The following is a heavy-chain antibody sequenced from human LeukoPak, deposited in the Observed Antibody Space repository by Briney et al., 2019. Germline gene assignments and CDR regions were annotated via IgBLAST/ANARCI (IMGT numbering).Heavy chain of an antibody. Sequence: PGGSLRLSCAASGFTFSSYWMSWVRQAPGKGLEWVSGLSGSGGATYYAASVRGRFTISRDNSENTLYLEMNNLRVEDTAVYYCALLARISVFDEMDFDYWGRGSLVTVSS. CDR2: LSGSGGAT. CDR1: GFTFSSYW. D-gene: IGHD5-24*01. CDR3: ALLARISVFDEMDFDY. V-gene: IGHV3-23*01. J-gene: IGHJ4*02.